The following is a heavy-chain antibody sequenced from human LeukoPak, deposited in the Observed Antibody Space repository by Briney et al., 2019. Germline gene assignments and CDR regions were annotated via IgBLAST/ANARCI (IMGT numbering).Heavy chain of an antibody. CDR2: INPNSGGT. V-gene: IGHV1-2*07. CDR3: TRRAAVEGRWSDP. Sequence: GASVRVSCKASGYTFTGYYIHWVRRAPGQGLEWMGWINPNSGGTNFAHKFQGRVTMTRDTSINTAYMELSRLRFDDTAVYYCTRRAAVEGRWSDPWGQGTLVTVSS. D-gene: IGHD2-15*01. CDR1: GYTFTGYY. J-gene: IGHJ5*02.